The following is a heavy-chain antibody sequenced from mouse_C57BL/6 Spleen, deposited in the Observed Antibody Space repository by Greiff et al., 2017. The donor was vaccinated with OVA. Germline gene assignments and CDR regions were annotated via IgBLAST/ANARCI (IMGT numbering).Heavy chain of an antibody. D-gene: IGHD1-1*01. CDR3: TTGGGYYGRYFDY. V-gene: IGHV14-1*01. J-gene: IGHJ2*01. Sequence: VQLKQSGAELVRPGASVKLSCTASGFNIKDYYMHWVKQRPEQGLEWIGRIDPEDGDTEYAPKFPGKATMTADTSSNTAYLQLSSLTSEDTAVYYFTTGGGYYGRYFDYWGQGTTLTVSS. CDR2: IDPEDGDT. CDR1: GFNIKDYY.